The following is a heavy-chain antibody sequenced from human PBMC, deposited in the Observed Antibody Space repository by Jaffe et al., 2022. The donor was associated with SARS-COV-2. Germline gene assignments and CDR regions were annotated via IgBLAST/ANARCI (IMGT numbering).Heavy chain of an antibody. D-gene: IGHD3-22*01. J-gene: IGHJ5*02. CDR3: ARESTYYYDSSGYYLSYNWFDP. CDR1: GYTFTSYG. Sequence: QVQLVQSGAEVKKPGASVKVSCKASGYTFTSYGISWVRQAPGQGLEWMGWISAYNGNTNYAQKLQGRVTMTTDTSTSTAYMELRSLRSDDTAVYYCARESTYYYDSSGYYLSYNWFDPWGQGTLVTVSS. V-gene: IGHV1-18*01. CDR2: ISAYNGNT.